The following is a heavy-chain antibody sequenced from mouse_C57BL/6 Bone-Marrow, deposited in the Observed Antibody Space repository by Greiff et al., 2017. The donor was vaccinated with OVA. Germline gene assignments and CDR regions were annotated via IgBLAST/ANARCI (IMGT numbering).Heavy chain of an antibody. J-gene: IGHJ4*01. V-gene: IGHV10-1*01. CDR3: VRHGYYAMDY. CDR1: GFSFNTYA. CDR2: IRSKSNNYAT. Sequence: EVMLVESGGGLVQPKGSLKLSCAASGFSFNTYAMNWVRQAPGKGLERVARIRSKSNNYATYYADSVKDRFTISRDDSESMLYLQMNNLKTEDTAMYYCVRHGYYAMDYWGQGTSVTVSS.